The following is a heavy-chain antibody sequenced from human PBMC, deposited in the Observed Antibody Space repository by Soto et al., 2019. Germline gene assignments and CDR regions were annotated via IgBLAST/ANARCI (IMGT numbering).Heavy chain of an antibody. D-gene: IGHD2-15*01. J-gene: IGHJ4*02. Sequence: SETLSLTCAVSGAYMRNDYYYWSWVRQKPGKDLEWIGHMHHSGRTHYNPSLKSRVAISVDTSKNQFSLYLNSVTAADTAVYYCARWVEVSLDYFDSWGQGTPVTVSS. CDR1: GAYMRNDYYY. CDR3: ARWVEVSLDYFDS. CDR2: MHHSGRT. V-gene: IGHV4-31*11.